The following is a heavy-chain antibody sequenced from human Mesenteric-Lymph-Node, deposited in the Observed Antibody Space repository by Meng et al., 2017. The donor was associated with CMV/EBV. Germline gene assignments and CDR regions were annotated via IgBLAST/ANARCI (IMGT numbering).Heavy chain of an antibody. Sequence: ESLKISCAATGFTFDDYGMSWVRQAPGKGLEWVSGINWNGGSTGYADSVKGRFTISRDNAKNSLYLQMNSLRAEDTALYYCARGPVVGATMGGGNYYGMDVWGQGTTVTVSS. V-gene: IGHV3-20*04. D-gene: IGHD1-26*01. CDR2: INWNGGST. CDR1: GFTFDDYG. CDR3: ARGPVVGATMGGGNYYGMDV. J-gene: IGHJ6*02.